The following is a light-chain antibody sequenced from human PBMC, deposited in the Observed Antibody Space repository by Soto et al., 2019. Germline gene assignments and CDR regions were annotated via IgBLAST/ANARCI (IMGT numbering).Light chain of an antibody. J-gene: IGKJ4*02. CDR3: MQGKHWPPS. CDR2: RVS. CDR1: QSLVYSDGNAY. Sequence: DVVMTQFPLSLPVTLGQPASISCRSSQSLVYSDGNAYLSWFHQRPGQSPRRLIYRVSNRDSGVPERFSGGGSGTDVTLKISRVAAEDVGVYFCMQGKHWPPSFGRGTKMEIK. V-gene: IGKV2-30*01.